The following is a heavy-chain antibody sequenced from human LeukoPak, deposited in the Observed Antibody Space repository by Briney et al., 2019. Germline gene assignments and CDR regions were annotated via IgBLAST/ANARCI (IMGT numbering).Heavy chain of an antibody. J-gene: IGHJ4*02. D-gene: IGHD6-13*01. Sequence: PGGSLRLSCAASGFTFSTFAMSWVRQAPGKGLEWVSTISGGGTSTYFADSVKGRFTISRDNSKDTLYLQMNSLRAEDTAVYYCAKEGQQQLDYFDYWGQGTLVTVSS. CDR1: GFTFSTFA. CDR2: ISGGGTST. CDR3: AKEGQQQLDYFDY. V-gene: IGHV3-23*01.